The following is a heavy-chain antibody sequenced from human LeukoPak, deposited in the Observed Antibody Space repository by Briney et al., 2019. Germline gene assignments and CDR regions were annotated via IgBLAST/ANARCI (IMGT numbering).Heavy chain of an antibody. J-gene: IGHJ4*02. CDR3: ARSYVWGSYRQKTFDY. V-gene: IGHV4-34*01. CDR1: GGSFSGYY. D-gene: IGHD3-16*02. CDR2: INHSGST. Sequence: SETLSLTCAVYGGSFSGYYWSWIRQPPGKGLEWIGEINHSGSTNYNPSLKSRVTISVDTSKNQFSLKLSSVTAADTAVYYCARSYVWGSYRQKTFDYWGQGTLVTASS.